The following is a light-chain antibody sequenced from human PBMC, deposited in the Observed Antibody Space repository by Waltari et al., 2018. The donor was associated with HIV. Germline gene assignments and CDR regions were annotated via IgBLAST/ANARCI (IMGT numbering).Light chain of an antibody. Sequence: QLVLTQSASASASLGASVKLPCTLSSGYTAYAIAWHQQQAEKGPRYLMKVNSDGSYSRGDGIPDRFSGSSSEAERYLTISSLQSEDEADYYCQTWDTGIRVFGGGTKLTVL. V-gene: IGLV4-69*01. CDR3: QTWDTGIRV. CDR1: SGYTAYA. J-gene: IGLJ3*02. CDR2: VNSDGSY.